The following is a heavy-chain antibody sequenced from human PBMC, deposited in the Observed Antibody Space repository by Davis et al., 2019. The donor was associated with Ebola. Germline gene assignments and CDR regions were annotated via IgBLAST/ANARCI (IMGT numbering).Heavy chain of an antibody. CDR2: ISYDGSNK. D-gene: IGHD6-13*01. J-gene: IGHJ4*02. V-gene: IGHV3-30*18. Sequence: GGSLRLSCAASGFTFSSYGMHWVRQAPGKGLEWVAVISYDGSNKYYADSVKGRFTISRDNSKNTLYLQMNSLRAEDTALYYCAKGVAVAENYFESWGQGTLVTVSS. CDR1: GFTFSSYG. CDR3: AKGVAVAENYFES.